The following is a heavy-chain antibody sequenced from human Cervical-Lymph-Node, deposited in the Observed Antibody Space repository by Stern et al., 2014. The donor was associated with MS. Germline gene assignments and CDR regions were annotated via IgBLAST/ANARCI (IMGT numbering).Heavy chain of an antibody. J-gene: IGHJ4*02. D-gene: IGHD2/OR15-2a*01. Sequence: EVKLVESGGGLVQPGGSLRLSCAASGFTFSNHAMNWVRQAPGKGLEWISTISNSGDGTYYADSVTGRFTISRDSSKDTVFLQMSNLRVEDTAVYYCEKASRTSMFDYWGQGTLVTVSS. CDR1: GFTFSNHA. CDR2: ISNSGDGT. V-gene: IGHV3-23*04. CDR3: EKASRTSMFDY.